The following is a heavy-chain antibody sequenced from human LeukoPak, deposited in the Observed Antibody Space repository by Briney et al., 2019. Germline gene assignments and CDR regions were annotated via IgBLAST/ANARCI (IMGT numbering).Heavy chain of an antibody. V-gene: IGHV1-2*02. Sequence: GASVKVSCKASGYTFTGYYMHWVRQAPGQGLEWMGWINPNSGGTNYAQKLQGRVTMTTDTSTSTAYMELRSLRSDDTAVYYCARDTPSLLWFGELFNYYYYGMDVWGQGTTVTVSS. J-gene: IGHJ6*02. D-gene: IGHD3-10*01. CDR1: GYTFTGYY. CDR2: INPNSGGT. CDR3: ARDTPSLLWFGELFNYYYYGMDV.